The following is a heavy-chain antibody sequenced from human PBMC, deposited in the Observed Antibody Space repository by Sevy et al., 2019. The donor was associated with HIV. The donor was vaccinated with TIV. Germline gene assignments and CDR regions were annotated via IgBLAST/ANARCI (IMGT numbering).Heavy chain of an antibody. CDR1: ASILTYYA. J-gene: IGHJ4*02. CDR3: ARGWGPTVTNFDY. Sequence: ASVKVSCKASASILTYYALHWVRQAPGQRPEWMGWIVLGNGRTKYSEDFQGRVTFTRDKSARVAYMGLSSLTSEDTAVYYCARGWGPTVTNFDYWGQGSLVTVSS. CDR2: IVLGNGRT. D-gene: IGHD4-17*01. V-gene: IGHV1-3*01.